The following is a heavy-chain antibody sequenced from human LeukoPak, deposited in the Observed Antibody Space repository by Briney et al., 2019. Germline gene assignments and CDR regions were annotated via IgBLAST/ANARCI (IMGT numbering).Heavy chain of an antibody. D-gene: IGHD4-11*01. Sequence: RGSLRLSCAASGFTFSSYSMNWVRQAPGKGLEWVSSISSSSSYIYYADSVKGRFTISRDNAKNSLYLQMNSLRAEDTAVYYCARDVSHSEYSNYEKPFDYWGQGTLVTVSS. CDR1: GFTFSSYS. J-gene: IGHJ4*02. CDR3: ARDVSHSEYSNYEKPFDY. V-gene: IGHV3-21*01. CDR2: ISSSSSYI.